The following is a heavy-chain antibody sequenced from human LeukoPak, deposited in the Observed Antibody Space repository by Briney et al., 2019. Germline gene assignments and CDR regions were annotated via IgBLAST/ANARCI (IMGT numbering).Heavy chain of an antibody. J-gene: IGHJ4*02. Sequence: GGSLRLSCAASGFTFSSYAMNWDRQAPGKGLEWVSAISTSGTSAYYADSVKGRFTISRDNSKNTLYLQMTSLRVEDTAVYYCARDSPADCSGNTCYDYWGQGTLVTVSS. V-gene: IGHV3-23*01. CDR1: GFTFSSYA. CDR2: ISTSGTSA. D-gene: IGHD2-15*01. CDR3: ARDSPADCSGNTCYDY.